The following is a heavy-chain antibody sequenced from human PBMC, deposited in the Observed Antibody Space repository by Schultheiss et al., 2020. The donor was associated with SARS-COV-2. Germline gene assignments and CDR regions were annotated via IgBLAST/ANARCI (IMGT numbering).Heavy chain of an antibody. V-gene: IGHV3-53*01. CDR2: IYSGGST. CDR3: ARVGLKQQLSY. J-gene: IGHJ4*02. Sequence: GGSLRLSCAASGFTVSSNYMSWVRQAPGKGLEWVSVIYSGGSTYYADSVKGRFTISRDNSKNTLYLQMNSLRAEDTAVYYCARVGLKQQLSYWGQGTLVTVSS. CDR1: GFTVSSNY. D-gene: IGHD6-13*01.